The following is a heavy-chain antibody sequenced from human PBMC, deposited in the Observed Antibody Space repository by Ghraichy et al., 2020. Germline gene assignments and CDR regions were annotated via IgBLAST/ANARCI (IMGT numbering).Heavy chain of an antibody. CDR3: TTYPKAEYNY. CDR1: GFSFSDYW. Sequence: GGSLRLSCAASGFSFSDYWMHWVRQVPGKGLVWVSHIKGDGSYTNYADSVKDRFTISRDNAKNTLYLQMNIVRAEDSAVYYCTTYPKAEYNYWDQGTLVAFS. CDR2: IKGDGSYT. J-gene: IGHJ4*02. V-gene: IGHV3-74*01. D-gene: IGHD6-6*01.